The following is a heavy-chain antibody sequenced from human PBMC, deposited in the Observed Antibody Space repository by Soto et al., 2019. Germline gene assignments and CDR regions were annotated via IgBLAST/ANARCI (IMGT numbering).Heavy chain of an antibody. D-gene: IGHD2-2*02. V-gene: IGHV1-69*01. CDR2: IIPIFGTA. Sequence: QVRLVQSGAAVTKPGSSVKVSGKASGDTFSSYAISWVRQAPGQGLEWRGVIIPIFGTANYAQKFQGRVTITADESTGRAYMELSSLRSEHTAMYYCARSASCYRCYYYYGMEVWVQGTTVTVS. CDR3: ARSASCYRCYYYYGMEV. J-gene: IGHJ6*02. CDR1: GDTFSSYA.